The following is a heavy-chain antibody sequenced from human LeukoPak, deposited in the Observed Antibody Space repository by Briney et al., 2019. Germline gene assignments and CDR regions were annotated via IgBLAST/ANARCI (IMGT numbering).Heavy chain of an antibody. CDR3: AKDLAVVVKYYFDY. CDR2: ISGSGGST. V-gene: IGHV3-23*01. Sequence: PGGSLRLSCAASGFTFSSYAMSWVRQAPGKGLEWVSAISGSGGSTYYADSVKGRFTISRDNSRNTLYLQMNSLRAEDTAVYYCAKDLAVVVKYYFDYWGQGTLVTVSS. CDR1: GFTFSSYA. J-gene: IGHJ4*02. D-gene: IGHD3-22*01.